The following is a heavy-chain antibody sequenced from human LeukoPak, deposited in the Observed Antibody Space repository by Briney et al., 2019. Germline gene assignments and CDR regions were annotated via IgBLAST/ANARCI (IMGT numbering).Heavy chain of an antibody. CDR3: ARQKQNGWFGEPEDDI. J-gene: IGHJ3*02. V-gene: IGHV1-18*04. CDR1: GYTFTSYG. Sequence: ASVKVSCKASGYTFTSYGFSWVRQAPGQGLKWMGWISAYNGNTNYAQKLQGRVTMTTDTSTSTAYMELRSLRSDDTAVYYCARQKQNGWFGEPEDDIWGQGTMVTVSS. D-gene: IGHD3-10*01. CDR2: ISAYNGNT.